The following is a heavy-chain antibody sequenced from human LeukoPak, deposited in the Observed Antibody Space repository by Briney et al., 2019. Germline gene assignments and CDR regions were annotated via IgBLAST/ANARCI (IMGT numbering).Heavy chain of an antibody. V-gene: IGHV4-30-2*01. CDR1: GGSISSGGYS. J-gene: IGHJ4*02. CDR3: ARGGRGYCSGGSCYSDYFDC. D-gene: IGHD2-15*01. CDR2: IYHSGST. Sequence: PSETLSLTCTVSGGSISSGGYSWSWIRQPPGKGLEWIGYIYHSGSTYYNPSLKSRVTISVDRSKNQFSLKLSSVTAADTAVYYCARGGRGYCSGGSCYSDYFDCWGQGTLVTVSS.